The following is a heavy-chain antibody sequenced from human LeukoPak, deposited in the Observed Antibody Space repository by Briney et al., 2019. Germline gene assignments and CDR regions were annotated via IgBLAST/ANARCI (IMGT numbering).Heavy chain of an antibody. Sequence: GGSLRLSCAASGFTVSDNYMSWVRQAPGKGLEWVSVFYSGGSTRYADSVKGRFTISRDNAKNSLYLQMNSLRAEDTAVYYCAKGGSGSYYYGGYFDYWGQGTLVTVSS. J-gene: IGHJ4*02. D-gene: IGHD1-26*01. V-gene: IGHV3-53*01. CDR3: AKGGSGSYYYGGYFDY. CDR2: FYSGGST. CDR1: GFTVSDNY.